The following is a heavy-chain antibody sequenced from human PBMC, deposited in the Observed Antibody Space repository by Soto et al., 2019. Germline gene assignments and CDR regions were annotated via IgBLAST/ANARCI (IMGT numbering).Heavy chain of an antibody. D-gene: IGHD2-2*01. CDR1: AFTFSSYE. Sequence: DVQLVECGGGLVQPGGSLRLSCEGSAFTFSSYEMNLVSQAPGKGLEWVSYINSGGSTTYYADSVKGRFIISRDNAKNSLYLQLNSLRVEDSAIYYCAIIPHRGFDLWGQGTMVIVSS. CDR3: AIIPHRGFDL. V-gene: IGHV3-48*03. J-gene: IGHJ3*01. CDR2: INSGGSTT.